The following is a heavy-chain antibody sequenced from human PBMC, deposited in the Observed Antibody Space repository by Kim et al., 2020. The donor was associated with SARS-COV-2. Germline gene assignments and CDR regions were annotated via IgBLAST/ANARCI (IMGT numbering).Heavy chain of an antibody. Sequence: GGSLRLSCAASGFTFSSYSMNWVRQAPGKGLEWVSSISSSSSYIYYADSVKGRFTISRDNAKNSLYLQMNSLRAEDTAVYYCARSPGVGATNAFDIWGQGTMVTVSS. CDR2: ISSSSSYI. CDR3: ARSPGVGATNAFDI. J-gene: IGHJ3*02. CDR1: GFTFSSYS. V-gene: IGHV3-21*04. D-gene: IGHD1-26*01.